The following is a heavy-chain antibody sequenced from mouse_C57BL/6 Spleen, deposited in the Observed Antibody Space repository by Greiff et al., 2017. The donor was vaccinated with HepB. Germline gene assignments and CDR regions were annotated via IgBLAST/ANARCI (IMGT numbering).Heavy chain of an antibody. CDR2: IDPSDSET. Sequence: VKLQQPGAELVRPGSSVKLSCKASGYTFTSYWMHWVKQRPIQGLEWIGNIDPSDSETHYNQKFKDKATLTVDKSSSTAYMQLSSLTSEDSAVYYCAKGDWTYYYAMDYWGQGTSVTVSS. D-gene: IGHD3-3*01. V-gene: IGHV1-52*01. J-gene: IGHJ4*01. CDR3: AKGDWTYYYAMDY. CDR1: GYTFTSYW.